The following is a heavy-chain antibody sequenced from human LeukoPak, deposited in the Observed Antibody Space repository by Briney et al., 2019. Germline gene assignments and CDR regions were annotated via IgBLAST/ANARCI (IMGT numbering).Heavy chain of an antibody. V-gene: IGHV3-23*01. CDR2: ISAGGSGT. CDR3: AKAPTTGWYRPLDY. CDR1: GFTFSSCA. D-gene: IGHD6-19*01. J-gene: IGHJ4*02. Sequence: PGGSLRLSCAASGFTFSSCAMTWVRQAPGKGLEWDSAISAGGSGTYYADSVKGRFTISRDNSKNTLFLQMNSLRVEDTAMYYCAKAPTTGWYRPLDYWGQGTLVTVSS.